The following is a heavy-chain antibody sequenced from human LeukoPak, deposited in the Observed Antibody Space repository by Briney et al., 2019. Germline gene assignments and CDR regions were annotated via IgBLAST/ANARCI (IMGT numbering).Heavy chain of an antibody. V-gene: IGHV1-2*04. CDR3: ARDLASTSNWEFDY. J-gene: IGHJ4*02. CDR1: GYTFAGYF. D-gene: IGHD1-26*01. Sequence: ASVKVSCKASGYTFAGYFIHWVRQAPGQGLEWMGRINPNSGDTEYAPKFQGWVTMTRDTSNSTAYVEVRRLISDDTAVYYCARDLASTSNWEFDYWGQGTLVIVSS. CDR2: INPNSGDT.